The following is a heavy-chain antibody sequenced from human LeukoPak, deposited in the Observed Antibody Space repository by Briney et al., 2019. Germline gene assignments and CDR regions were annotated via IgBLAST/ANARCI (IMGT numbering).Heavy chain of an antibody. CDR2: INHSGST. CDR1: GGSFSGYY. D-gene: IGHD3-10*01. V-gene: IGHV4-34*01. CDR3: ARHPLGRFGELFWFDP. J-gene: IGHJ5*02. Sequence: SETLSLTCAVYGGSFSGYYWSWIRQPPGKGLEWIGEINHSGSTNYNPSLKSRVTISVDTSKNQFSLKLSSVTAADTAVYYCARHPLGRFGELFWFDPWGQGTLVTVSS.